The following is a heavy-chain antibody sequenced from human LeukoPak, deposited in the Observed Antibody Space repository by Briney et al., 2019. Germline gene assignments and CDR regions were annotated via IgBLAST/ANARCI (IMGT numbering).Heavy chain of an antibody. CDR3: ARYYYDSSGYYYDYYYGMDV. V-gene: IGHV3-7*04. CDR2: IKQDGSEE. J-gene: IGHJ6*02. Sequence: PGGSLRLSCAASGFTFSNFWMSWVRQAPGKGLEWVANIKQDGSEEYYVASVKGRFSISRDNAKNALFLQMNSLRAEDTAVYYCARYYYDSSGYYYDYYYGMDVWGQGTTVTVSS. D-gene: IGHD3-22*01. CDR1: GFTFSNFW.